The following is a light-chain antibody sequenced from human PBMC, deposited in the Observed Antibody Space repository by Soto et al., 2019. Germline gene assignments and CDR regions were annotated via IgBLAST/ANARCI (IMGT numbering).Light chain of an antibody. CDR2: GAS. J-gene: IGKJ5*01. CDR3: QQYNKWPPIT. CDR1: QSVSRY. V-gene: IGKV3D-15*01. Sequence: IVLTQAPGTLSLSPGERATLSCRASQSVSRYLTWYQQKPGQGPRVLIYGASSRATGIPARFSGSGSGTEFTLTISSLQSEDFAVYYCQQYNKWPPITFGQGTRLEIK.